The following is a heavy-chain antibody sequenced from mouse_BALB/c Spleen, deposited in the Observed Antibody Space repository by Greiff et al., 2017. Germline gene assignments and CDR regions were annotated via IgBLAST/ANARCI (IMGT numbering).Heavy chain of an antibody. D-gene: IGHD2-2*01. CDR2: ISDGGSYT. J-gene: IGHJ3*01. CDR1: GFTFSDYY. V-gene: IGHV5-4*02. CDR3: ARPLYGYDSWFAY. Sequence: EVMLVESGGGLVKPGGSLKLSCAASGFTFSDYYMYWVRQTPEKRLEWVATISDGGSYTYYPDSVKGRFTISRDNAKNNLYLQMSSLKSEDTAMYYCARPLYGYDSWFAYWGQGTLVTVSA.